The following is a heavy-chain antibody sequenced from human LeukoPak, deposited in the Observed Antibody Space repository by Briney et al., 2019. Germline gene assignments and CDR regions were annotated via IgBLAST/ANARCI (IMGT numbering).Heavy chain of an antibody. J-gene: IGHJ4*02. Sequence: ASVKVSCKVSGYTLTELSMHWVRQAPGKGLEWMGGFDPEDGETIYAQKFQGRVTMTEDTSTDTAYMELSSLRSEDTAVYYCARGQFGVVIDNYFDYWGQGTLVTVSS. D-gene: IGHD3-3*01. CDR1: GYTLTELS. CDR2: FDPEDGET. V-gene: IGHV1-24*01. CDR3: ARGQFGVVIDNYFDY.